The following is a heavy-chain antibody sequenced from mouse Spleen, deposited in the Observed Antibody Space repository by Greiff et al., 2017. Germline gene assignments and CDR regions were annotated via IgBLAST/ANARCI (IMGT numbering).Heavy chain of an antibody. J-gene: IGHJ3*01. CDR3: ARSGYYGDPGFAY. V-gene: IGHV1-82*01. CDR2: IYPGDGDT. Sequence: VNVVESGPELVKPGASVKISCKASGYAFSSSWMNWVKQRLGKGLEWIGRIYPGDGDTNYNGKFKGKATLTADKSSSTAYMQLSSLTSEDSAVYFCARSGYYGDPGFAYWGQGTLVTVSA. D-gene: IGHD2-13*01. CDR1: GYAFSSSW.